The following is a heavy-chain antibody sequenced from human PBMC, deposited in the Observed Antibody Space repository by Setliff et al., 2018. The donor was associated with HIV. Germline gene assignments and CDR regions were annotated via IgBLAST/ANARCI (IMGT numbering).Heavy chain of an antibody. CDR2: ISWNSGSI. J-gene: IGHJ4*02. Sequence: PGGSLRLSCAASGLTGLTFDDYAMHWVRQAPGKGLEWVSGISWNSGSIGYADSVKGRFTISRDNAKNSLYLQMNSLRAEDTALYYCAKDIRHSGYDHFDYWGQGTLVTVSS. D-gene: IGHD5-12*01. CDR1: GLTGLTFDDYA. CDR3: AKDIRHSGYDHFDY. V-gene: IGHV3-9*01.